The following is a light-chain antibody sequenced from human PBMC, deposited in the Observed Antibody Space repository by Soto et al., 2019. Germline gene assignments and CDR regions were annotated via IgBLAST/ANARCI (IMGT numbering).Light chain of an antibody. Sequence: ENVLTQSPATLSLSPGERATLSCRASRGISSNLAWYQQKPGQAPRLLIYDASTRATGIPARFSGSGYGTEFTLTISGLQSEDFAVYYCQKHRKWPSTVAQGTKVDSK. CDR1: RGISSN. V-gene: IGKV3-15*01. CDR2: DAS. J-gene: IGKJ1*01. CDR3: QKHRKWPST.